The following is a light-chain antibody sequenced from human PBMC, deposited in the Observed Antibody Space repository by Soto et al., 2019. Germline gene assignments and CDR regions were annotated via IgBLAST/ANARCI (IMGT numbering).Light chain of an antibody. J-gene: IGKJ1*01. CDR3: QQYNSYSPT. CDR2: KAS. Sequence: DIQMTQSPSTLSASVGDRVTITCRASQSISSWLAWYQQKPGKAPNLLIYKASSLESGVPSRFSGSGSGTEFTLTISSLQPDDSATYYCQQYNSYSPTFGQGTKV. V-gene: IGKV1-5*03. CDR1: QSISSW.